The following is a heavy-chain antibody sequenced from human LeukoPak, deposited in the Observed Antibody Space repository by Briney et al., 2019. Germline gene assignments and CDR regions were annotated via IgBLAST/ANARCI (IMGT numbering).Heavy chain of an antibody. D-gene: IGHD3-10*01. CDR3: ARALMVRGVEFDY. CDR1: GFTFSSYW. Sequence: GGSLRLSCAASGFTFSSYWMSWVRQAPGKGLEWVANIKQDGSEKYYVDSEKGRFSISRDNAKNSLYLQMNSLRAEDTAVYYCARALMVRGVEFDYWGQGTLVTVSS. J-gene: IGHJ4*02. CDR2: IKQDGSEK. V-gene: IGHV3-7*01.